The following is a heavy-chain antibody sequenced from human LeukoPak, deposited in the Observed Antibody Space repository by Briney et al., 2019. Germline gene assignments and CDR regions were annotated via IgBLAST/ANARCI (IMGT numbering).Heavy chain of an antibody. V-gene: IGHV3-23*01. Sequence: GGSLRLSCAASGFTFSNYAMTWVRQAPGKGLEWVSAISGSGHNTYYTDSVKGRFTIPRDNAKNSLYLQMNSLRAEDTAVYYCARDDSSSWYDWFDPWGQGTLVTVSS. CDR2: ISGSGHNT. J-gene: IGHJ5*02. CDR1: GFTFSNYA. CDR3: ARDDSSSWYDWFDP. D-gene: IGHD6-13*01.